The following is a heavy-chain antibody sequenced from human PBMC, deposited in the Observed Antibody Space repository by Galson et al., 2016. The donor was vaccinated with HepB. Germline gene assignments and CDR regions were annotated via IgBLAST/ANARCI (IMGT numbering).Heavy chain of an antibody. CDR3: ARTEFGVITPGLGGA. Sequence: SLRLSCAASGFSFSTSGMSWVRQTPGRGLEWIGEIYHSGSTNYNPSLKSRVTISVDKSKNQFSLKLSSVTAADTAVYYCARTEFGVITPGLGGAWGQGTLVTVSS. J-gene: IGHJ5*02. CDR1: GFSFSTSGM. V-gene: IGHV4-4*02. CDR2: IYHSGST. D-gene: IGHD3-22*01.